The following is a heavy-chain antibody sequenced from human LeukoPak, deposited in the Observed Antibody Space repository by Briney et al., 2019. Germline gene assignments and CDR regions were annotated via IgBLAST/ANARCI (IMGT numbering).Heavy chain of an antibody. CDR3: ARRYITEDY. J-gene: IGHJ4*02. CDR1: GGSFSGYY. CDR2: TNHSGST. Sequence: SETLSLTCAVYGGSFSGYYWSWIRQPPGKGLEWIGETNHSGSTNYNPSLKSRVTISVDTSKNQFSLKLSSVTAADTAVYYCARRYITEDYWGQGTLVTVSS. D-gene: IGHD1-20*01. V-gene: IGHV4-34*01.